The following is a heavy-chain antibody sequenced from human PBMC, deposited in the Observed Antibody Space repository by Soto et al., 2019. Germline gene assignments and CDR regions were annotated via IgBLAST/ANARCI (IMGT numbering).Heavy chain of an antibody. J-gene: IGHJ4*02. CDR1: GFTFSSYA. Sequence: GGSLRLSCAASGFTFSSYAMNWVRQAPGKGLEWVSVISGSGDSTYYADSVKGRFTISRDNSKNTLYLQMNSLRAEDTAVYYCAKDLPDPGYYWGQGTLVTVSS. CDR3: AKDLPDPGYY. V-gene: IGHV3-23*01. CDR2: ISGSGDST.